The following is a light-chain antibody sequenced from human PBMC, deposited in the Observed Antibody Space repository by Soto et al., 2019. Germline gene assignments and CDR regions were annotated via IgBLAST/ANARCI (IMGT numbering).Light chain of an antibody. CDR3: QQDYNSLG. V-gene: IGKV3D-7*01. CDR1: QSVSSSY. CDR2: GAS. Sequence: PGDRVTLSCRASQSVSSSYLTWYQQKPGQAPRLLIYGASTRATGIPARFSGSGSGTDFTLTISSLQPEDFAVYYCQQDYNSLGFGGGTKVEIK. J-gene: IGKJ4*01.